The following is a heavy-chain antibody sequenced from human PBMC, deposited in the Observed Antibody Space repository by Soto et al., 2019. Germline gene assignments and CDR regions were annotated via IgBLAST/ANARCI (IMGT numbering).Heavy chain of an antibody. D-gene: IGHD1-1*01. CDR2: ISYDGDNK. CDR3: ARGTTTTAFSAMDV. V-gene: IGHV3-30-3*01. CDR1: GFTFNYHA. Sequence: QVQLVESGGGVVQPGRSLRLSCAASGFTFNYHALNWVRQAPGKGLEWVAVISYDGDNKYIAESVKGRFTISRDNSKNTVSLQINSLRTEDTAMYFCARGTTTTAFSAMDVWGQGTTVTVSS. J-gene: IGHJ6*02.